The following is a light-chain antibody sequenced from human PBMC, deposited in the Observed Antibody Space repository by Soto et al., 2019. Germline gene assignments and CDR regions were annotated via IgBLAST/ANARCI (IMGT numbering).Light chain of an antibody. Sequence: QTVLTQSPSASASLGASVKLTCTLSSGHSSYAIAWHQKQPGKGPRYLMDLNNDGSHSKGDGIPDRFSGSSSGAERYLIISSLHSEDEADYYCQTWGTGFQVFGGGTKLTVL. J-gene: IGLJ2*01. V-gene: IGLV4-69*01. CDR1: SGHSSYA. CDR3: QTWGTGFQV. CDR2: LNNDGSH.